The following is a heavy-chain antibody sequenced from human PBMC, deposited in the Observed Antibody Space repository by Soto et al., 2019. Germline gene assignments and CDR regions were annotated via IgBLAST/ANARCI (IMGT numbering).Heavy chain of an antibody. CDR1: GFSLSTSRMG. CDR3: ANRNPSHYGLDV. V-gene: IGHV2-5*02. J-gene: IGHJ6*02. Sequence: QITLKESGPTLVKPTQTLTLTCTFSGFSLSTSRMGVGWIRQPPGKALEWLALIYWDDDERYSPSLKSRLTIPKDTSKKQVVLTMTNMDPVDTGTYYWANRNPSHYGLDVWGQGTRFTVS. D-gene: IGHD1-1*01. CDR2: IYWDDDE.